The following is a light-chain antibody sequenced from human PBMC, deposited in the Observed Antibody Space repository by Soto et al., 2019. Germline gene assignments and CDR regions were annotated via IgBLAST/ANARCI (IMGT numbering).Light chain of an antibody. J-gene: IGLJ3*02. CDR2: STN. CDR1: SDSVSTSYY. Sequence: QTVVTQEPSFSVSPGGTVTLTCGLTSDSVSTSYYASWYQQTPGQTPRMLIYSTNTRSSGVPDRFSGSILGNKAALTITGDQADYESEYYCVLYMGSGFWVFGGGTKLTVL. V-gene: IGLV8-61*01. CDR3: VLYMGSGFWV.